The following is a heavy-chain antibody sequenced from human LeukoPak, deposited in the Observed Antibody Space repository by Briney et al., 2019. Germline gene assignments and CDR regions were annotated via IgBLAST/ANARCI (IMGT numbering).Heavy chain of an antibody. CDR1: GGSVNSYY. V-gene: IGHV4-4*07. D-gene: IGHD3-10*01. Sequence: PSETLSLTCTVSGGSVNSYYLSWIRQPAGETLEWIGRIYDGGSTNYNPSLKSRVTMSVDTSKKQISLKLKSVTAADTAVYYCARDSGTSGEVKFDPWGQGALVTVSS. J-gene: IGHJ5*02. CDR2: IYDGGST. CDR3: ARDSGTSGEVKFDP.